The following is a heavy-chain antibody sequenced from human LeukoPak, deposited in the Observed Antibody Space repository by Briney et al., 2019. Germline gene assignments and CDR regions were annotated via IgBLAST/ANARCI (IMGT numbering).Heavy chain of an antibody. J-gene: IGHJ4*02. CDR1: GYTFTSYA. Sequence: ASVKVSCKASGYTFTSYAISWVRQAPGQGLEWMGWISAYNGNTNYAQKLQGRVTMTTDTSTSTAYMELRSLRSDDTAVYYCARDRRIAVAGTIMSYWGQGTLVTVSS. CDR3: ARDRRIAVAGTIMSY. CDR2: ISAYNGNT. D-gene: IGHD6-19*01. V-gene: IGHV1-18*01.